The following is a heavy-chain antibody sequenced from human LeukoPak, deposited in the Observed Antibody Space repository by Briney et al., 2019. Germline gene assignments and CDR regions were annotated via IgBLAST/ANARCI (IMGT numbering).Heavy chain of an antibody. CDR3: ARDPRTIVGASYSYFDL. D-gene: IGHD1-26*01. V-gene: IGHV4-59*02. CDR2: IYYSGST. Sequence: PPETLSLSCTVSGAAVSSYYWSWIRQPPGKGLEWIGFIYYSGSTNYDPSLKSRVTISVDTSKNQFSLKLNSVTAADAAVYYCARDPRTIVGASYSYFDLWGRGTVDSVSS. J-gene: IGHJ2*01. CDR1: GAAVSSYY.